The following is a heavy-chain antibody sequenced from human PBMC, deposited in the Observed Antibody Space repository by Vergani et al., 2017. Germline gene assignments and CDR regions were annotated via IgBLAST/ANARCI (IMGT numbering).Heavy chain of an antibody. CDR2: IIPIFGTA. D-gene: IGHD3-9*01. CDR1: GGPFSSYA. CDR3: AGSAKLRYFDYPFDY. J-gene: IGHJ4*02. Sequence: QFQLVHSGAEVKNPGSSVKVSCKASGGPFSSYAISWVRQAPGQGLEWMGRIIPIFGTANYAQKFQGRVTITADESTSTANMELSSLRAEDTAVYYCAGSAKLRYFDYPFDYWGQGTLVTVSS. V-gene: IGHV1-69*13.